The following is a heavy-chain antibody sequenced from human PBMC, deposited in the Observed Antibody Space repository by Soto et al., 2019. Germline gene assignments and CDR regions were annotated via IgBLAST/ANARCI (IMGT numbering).Heavy chain of an antibody. V-gene: IGHV1-18*01. J-gene: IGHJ4*02. Sequence: GASVKVSCKASGYTFTSYGTSWVRQAPGQGLEWMGWISAYNGNTNYAQKLQGRVTMTTDTTTSTAYMELRSLRSDDTAVYYCARGPTDYYDNSGDYFLDYWGQGTLVTVSS. CDR3: ARGPTDYYDNSGDYFLDY. CDR2: ISAYNGNT. CDR1: GYTFTSYG. D-gene: IGHD3-22*01.